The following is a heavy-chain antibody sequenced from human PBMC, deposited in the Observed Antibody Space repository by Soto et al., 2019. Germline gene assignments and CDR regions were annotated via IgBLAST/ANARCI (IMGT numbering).Heavy chain of an antibody. V-gene: IGHV3-23*01. CDR3: AKEVDGDRVFDY. J-gene: IGHJ4*02. Sequence: EVQVLESGGGLVQPGGSLRLSCTTSGFTFRTYAMSWVRQAPGTGLEWVSSITASGGDTYYADSVKGRFAISRDNSKNTLYLQMGSLRAEDTAVYFCAKEVDGDRVFDYWGQGTLVTVSS. CDR1: GFTFRTYA. D-gene: IGHD2-21*02. CDR2: ITASGGDT.